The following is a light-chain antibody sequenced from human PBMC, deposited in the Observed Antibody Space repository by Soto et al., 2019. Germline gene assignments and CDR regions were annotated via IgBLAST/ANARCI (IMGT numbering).Light chain of an antibody. J-gene: IGLJ2*01. CDR1: SSDVGGYNY. V-gene: IGLV2-14*01. CDR3: SSYTSSSTVA. CDR2: EVS. Sequence: QSALTQPASVSGSPGQSITISCTGTSSDVGGYNYVSWYQQHPGKVPKLMISEVSNRPSGVSNRFSGSKSGNTASLTISGLQAEDEADYYCSSYTSSSTVAFGGGTKLTVL.